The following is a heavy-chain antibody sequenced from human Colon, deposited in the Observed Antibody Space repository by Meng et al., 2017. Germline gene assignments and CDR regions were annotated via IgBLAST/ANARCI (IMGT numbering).Heavy chain of an antibody. CDR1: GGSIKSGGYH. CDR3: ARDTLYGTDY. CDR2: MSDSGTT. D-gene: IGHD4-17*01. Sequence: QVHLHESGPGLVMPSDALSLVCTVSGGSIKSGGYHWSWVRQHPGKGLEYIGFMSDSGTTDYNPSLRSRVSISEIGSSKNQFSLTLRSVTAADTATYFCARDTLYGTDYWGQGVLVTVSS. V-gene: IGHV4-31*03. J-gene: IGHJ4*02.